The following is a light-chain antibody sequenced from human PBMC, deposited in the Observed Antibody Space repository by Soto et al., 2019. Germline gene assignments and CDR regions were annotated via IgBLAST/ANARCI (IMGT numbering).Light chain of an antibody. V-gene: IGKV1-39*01. CDR1: QGISTY. J-gene: IGKJ5*01. CDR3: QQSYSTPLT. Sequence: DIQITQAPSSLSASVGDRFTSTCRASQGISTYLNWSQQKPGKDTQILIYAAYSLQSGVTSRFSGSGSETDFTLTISSLQPEDFATYSCQQSYSTPLTVGPGTRLEIK. CDR2: AAY.